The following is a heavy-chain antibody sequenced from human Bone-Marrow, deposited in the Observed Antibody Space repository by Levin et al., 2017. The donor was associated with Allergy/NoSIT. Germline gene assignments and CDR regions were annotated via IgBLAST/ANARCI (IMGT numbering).Heavy chain of an antibody. J-gene: IGHJ4*02. CDR3: ARDGGYCSGGSCYSVDYYFDY. D-gene: IGHD2-15*01. CDR1: GFTFSSYS. V-gene: IGHV3-48*01. Sequence: GESLKISCAASGFTFSSYSMNWVRQAPGKGLEWVSYISSSSSTIYYADSVKGRFTISRDNAKNSLYLQMNSLRAEDTAVYYCARDGGYCSGGSCYSVDYYFDYWGQGTLVTVSS. CDR2: ISSSSSTI.